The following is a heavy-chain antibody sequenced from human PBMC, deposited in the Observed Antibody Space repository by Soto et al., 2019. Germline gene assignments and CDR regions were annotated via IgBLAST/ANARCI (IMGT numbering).Heavy chain of an antibody. D-gene: IGHD1-7*01. Sequence: QVQLVQSGAEVKKPGSSVKVSCKASGGTFSSYAISWVRQAPGQGLEWMGGIIPIFGTANYAQKFQGRVTITADESTSTAYMELSSLRSEDTAVYYCARERVTGTTCYYYYYGMDVWGQGTTVTVSS. CDR3: ARERVTGTTCYYYYYGMDV. CDR2: IIPIFGTA. CDR1: GGTFSSYA. J-gene: IGHJ6*02. V-gene: IGHV1-69*01.